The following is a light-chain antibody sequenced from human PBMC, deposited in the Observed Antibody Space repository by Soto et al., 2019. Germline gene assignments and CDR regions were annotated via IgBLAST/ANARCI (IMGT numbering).Light chain of an antibody. CDR1: SDVVGNYNL. J-gene: IGLJ1*01. V-gene: IGLV2-23*01. CDR2: EGN. CDR3: CSYAGSSTPYV. Sequence: QSALTQPASVSGSPGQSITISCTGTSDVVGNYNLVSWYQQHPGKAPKLIIYEGNKRPSGVSNRFSGSKSANTASLTISGLQAEDEADYYCCSYAGSSTPYVFGTGTKLTVL.